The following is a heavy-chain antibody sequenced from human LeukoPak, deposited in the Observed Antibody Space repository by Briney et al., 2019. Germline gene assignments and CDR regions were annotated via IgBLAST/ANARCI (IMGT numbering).Heavy chain of an antibody. V-gene: IGHV3-30-3*01. CDR2: ISYDGSNK. D-gene: IGHD6-19*01. Sequence: NPGRSLRFSCAASGFTFDESAMHWVRQAPGKGLEWVAVISYDGSNKYYADSVKGRFTISRDNSKNTLYLQMNSLRAEDTAVYYCARRPQWLAPDCWGQGTLVTVSS. J-gene: IGHJ4*02. CDR3: ARRPQWLAPDC. CDR1: GFTFDESA.